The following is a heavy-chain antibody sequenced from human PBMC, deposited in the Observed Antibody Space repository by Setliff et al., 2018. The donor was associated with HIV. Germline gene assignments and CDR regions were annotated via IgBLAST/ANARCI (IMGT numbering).Heavy chain of an antibody. D-gene: IGHD2-15*01. J-gene: IGHJ4*02. V-gene: IGHV1-46*01. Sequence: ASVKVSCKASGYTFTGYYMHWVRQAPGQGLEWMGWMNPSGGSTSYAQKFQGRVTMTTDTSTSTVYMELSSLRSEDTAVYYCAKEHCSGGTCYSRFDYWGQGTLVTVSS. CDR3: AKEHCSGGTCYSRFDY. CDR1: GYTFTGYY. CDR2: MNPSGGST.